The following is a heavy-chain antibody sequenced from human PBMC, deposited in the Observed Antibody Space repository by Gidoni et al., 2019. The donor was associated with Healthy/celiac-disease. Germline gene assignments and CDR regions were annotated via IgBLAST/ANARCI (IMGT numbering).Heavy chain of an antibody. D-gene: IGHD4-17*01. Sequence: EVQLVESGGGLVQPGGSLRLSCAASGFTFSSYWMSWVRQAPGKGLEWVANIKQDGSEKYYVDSVKGRFTISRDNAKNSLYLQMNSLRAEDTAVYYCAGTPDYGDYLRFDYWGQGTLVTVSS. J-gene: IGHJ4*02. CDR2: IKQDGSEK. V-gene: IGHV3-7*01. CDR3: AGTPDYGDYLRFDY. CDR1: GFTFSSYW.